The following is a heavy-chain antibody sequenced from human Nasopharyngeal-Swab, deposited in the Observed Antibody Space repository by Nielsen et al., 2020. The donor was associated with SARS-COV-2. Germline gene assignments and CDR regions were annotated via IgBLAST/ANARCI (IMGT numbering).Heavy chain of an antibody. Sequence: GESLKISCKGSGYSFTTYWIGWVRQMPGKGLEWMGIIYPGDSNTRYSPSFQGQVTISVDKYSSTAYLQWSSLKASYTAIYYCARPMRPMGHYYFGMDVWGQGTTVTVSS. D-gene: IGHD1-26*01. CDR1: GYSFTTYW. CDR2: IYPGDSNT. V-gene: IGHV5-51*01. J-gene: IGHJ6*02. CDR3: ARPMRPMGHYYFGMDV.